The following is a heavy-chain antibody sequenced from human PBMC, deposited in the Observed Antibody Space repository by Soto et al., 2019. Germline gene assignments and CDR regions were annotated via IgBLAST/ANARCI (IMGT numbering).Heavy chain of an antibody. Sequence: QVHLVQSGAEVKKPGASVKVSCQGSGYAFTTYGITWVRQAPGQGLEWMGWISAHNGNTNYAQKLQGRVTVTRDTSTSTAYMELRRLRYDDTAVYYCAGGRYGDYWGQGALVTVSS. CDR1: GYAFTTYG. CDR3: AGGRYGDY. J-gene: IGHJ4*02. D-gene: IGHD1-1*01. CDR2: ISAHNGNT. V-gene: IGHV1-18*01.